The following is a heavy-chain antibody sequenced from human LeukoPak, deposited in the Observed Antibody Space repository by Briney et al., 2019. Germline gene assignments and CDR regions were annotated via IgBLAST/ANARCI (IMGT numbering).Heavy chain of an antibody. Sequence: SETLSLTCAVYGRPFSGYYWSWIRQPPGKGLEWIGEINHSGSTNYNPSLKSRVTISVDTSKNQFSLKLSSVTAADTAVYYCARTTMIAHATNYWGQGTLVTVSS. CDR3: ARTTMIAHATNY. CDR2: INHSGST. V-gene: IGHV4-34*01. CDR1: GRPFSGYY. D-gene: IGHD3-22*01. J-gene: IGHJ4*02.